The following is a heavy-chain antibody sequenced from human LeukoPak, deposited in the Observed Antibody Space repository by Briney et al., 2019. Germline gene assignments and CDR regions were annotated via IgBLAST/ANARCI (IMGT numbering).Heavy chain of an antibody. CDR2: IYTSGST. Sequence: PSETLSLTCTVSGGSISSYYWSWIRQPAGKGLEWIGRIYTSGSTNYNPSLKSRVTMSVDTSKNQFSLKLSSVTAADTAVYYCARDAYYYGSGSYPLGYWGQGTLVTVSS. CDR1: GGSISSYY. D-gene: IGHD3-10*01. CDR3: ARDAYYYGSGSYPLGY. J-gene: IGHJ4*02. V-gene: IGHV4-4*07.